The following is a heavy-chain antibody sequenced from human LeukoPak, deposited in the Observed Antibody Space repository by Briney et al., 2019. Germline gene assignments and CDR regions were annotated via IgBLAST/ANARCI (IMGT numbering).Heavy chain of an antibody. CDR1: GYTFTGYY. J-gene: IGHJ4*02. D-gene: IGHD3-9*01. CDR2: FNPNSGGT. CDR3: PRGDLYEILTGNYPYYFDY. Sequence: ASVKVSCKASGYTFTGYYMHSVRQAPGPGVEWLGGFNPNSGGTNHAQKFQGRVPMTRDTSISQAYRELSRLRPDDTAVYYCPRGDLYEILTGNYPYYFDYWGQGTLVTVSS. V-gene: IGHV1-2*02.